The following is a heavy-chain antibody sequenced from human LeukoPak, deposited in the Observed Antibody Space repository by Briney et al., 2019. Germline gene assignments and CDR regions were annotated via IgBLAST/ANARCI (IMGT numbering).Heavy chain of an antibody. CDR3: ARVKSGWAAGTSYYYYGMDV. CDR1: GFTFSSYA. CDR2: ISYDGSNK. V-gene: IGHV3-30-3*01. Sequence: PGRSLRLSCAASGFTFSSYAMHWVRQAPGKGLEWVAVISYDGSNKYYADSVKGRFTISRDNSKNTLYLQMNSLRAEDTAVYYCARVKSGWAAGTSYYYYGMDVWGQGTTVTVSS. D-gene: IGHD6-13*01. J-gene: IGHJ6*02.